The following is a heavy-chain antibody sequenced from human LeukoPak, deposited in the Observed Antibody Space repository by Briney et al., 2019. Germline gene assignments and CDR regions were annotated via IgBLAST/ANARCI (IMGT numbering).Heavy chain of an antibody. CDR2: IYYSGST. CDR3: ARSRWLEVISDY. D-gene: IGHD6-19*01. V-gene: IGHV4-59*12. J-gene: IGHJ4*02. CDR1: GGSISSYY. Sequence: SETLSLTCTVSGGSISSYYWSWIRQPPGKGLEWIGYIYYSGSTNYNPSLKSRVTISVDTSKNQFSLKLSSVTAADTAVYYCARSRWLEVISDYWGRGTLVTVSS.